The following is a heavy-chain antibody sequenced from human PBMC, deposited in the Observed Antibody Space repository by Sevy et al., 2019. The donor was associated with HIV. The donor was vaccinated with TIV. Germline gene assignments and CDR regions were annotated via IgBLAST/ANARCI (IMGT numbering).Heavy chain of an antibody. CDR1: GFTFSSYG. D-gene: IGHD4-4*01. J-gene: IGHJ4*02. V-gene: IGHV3-30*02. CDR2: LRYDGSNK. Sequence: GGSLRLSCVASGFTFSSYGMNWVRQAPGKGPEWVAFLRYDGSNKYYADFVRGRFTISRDNSKNTLYLQMNSLRAEDTAVYYCARGYSNYLIDYWGQGTLVTVSS. CDR3: ARGYSNYLIDY.